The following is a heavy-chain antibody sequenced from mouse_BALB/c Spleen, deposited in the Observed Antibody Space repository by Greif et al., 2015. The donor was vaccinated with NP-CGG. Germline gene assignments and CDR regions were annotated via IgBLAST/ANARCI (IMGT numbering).Heavy chain of an antibody. J-gene: IGHJ4*01. Sequence: QLKYSGPELVKPGASVKISCKASGYTFTDYYINWVKQKPGQGLEWIGWIYPGSGNTKYNEKFKRKATLTADTSSITDYMQLSSMTSENTAVYFCAGSTETKAMDYWGQGTSVTVSS. CDR3: AGSTETKAMDY. CDR1: GYTFTDYY. V-gene: IGHV1-84*02. CDR2: IYPGSGNT.